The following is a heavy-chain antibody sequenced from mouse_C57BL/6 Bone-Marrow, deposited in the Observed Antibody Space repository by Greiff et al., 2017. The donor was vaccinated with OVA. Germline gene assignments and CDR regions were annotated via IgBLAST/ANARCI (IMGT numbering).Heavy chain of an antibody. Sequence: EVNLVESGGGLVKPGGSLKLSCAASGFTFSDYGMHWVRQAPEKGLEWVAYISSGSSTIYYADTVKGRFTISRDNAKNTLFLQMTSLRSEDTAMYYCARGTTVVATPYAMDYWGQGTSVTVSS. V-gene: IGHV5-17*01. CDR3: ARGTTVVATPYAMDY. J-gene: IGHJ4*01. D-gene: IGHD1-1*01. CDR2: ISSGSSTI. CDR1: GFTFSDYG.